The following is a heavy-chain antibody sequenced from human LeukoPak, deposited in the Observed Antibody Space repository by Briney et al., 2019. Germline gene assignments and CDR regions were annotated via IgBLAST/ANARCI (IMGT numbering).Heavy chain of an antibody. CDR1: GFTFSSYA. V-gene: IGHV3-23*01. J-gene: IGHJ6*03. Sequence: GGSLRLSCAASGFTFSSYAMSWVRQAPGKGLGWVSAISGSGGSTYYADSVKGRFTISRDNSKNTLYLQMNSLRVEDTAVYYCARVLGRDYMDVWGKGTTVTVSS. CDR2: ISGSGGST. CDR3: ARVLGRDYMDV.